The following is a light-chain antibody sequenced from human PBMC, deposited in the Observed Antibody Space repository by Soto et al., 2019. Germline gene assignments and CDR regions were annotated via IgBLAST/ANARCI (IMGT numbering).Light chain of an antibody. CDR3: QQXXXSIT. CDR2: GAS. CDR1: QSVTSSY. V-gene: IGKV3-20*01. J-gene: IGKJ5*01. Sequence: EIVITRSPANRSVSPGERATSSCRASQSVTSSYLAWYQQKPGQAPRRLIYGASSRATGSPDRFSGSGSGTDFTLTISRREPEDFAVXXGQQXXXSITFXQGTRLEIK.